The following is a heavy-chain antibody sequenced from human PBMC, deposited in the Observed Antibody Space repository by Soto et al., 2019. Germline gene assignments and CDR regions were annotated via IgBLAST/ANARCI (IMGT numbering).Heavy chain of an antibody. D-gene: IGHD3-22*01. J-gene: IGHJ6*02. CDR3: ATTFESSGYYNDYGIGI. Sequence: SETLSLTCAVSGAPINSISYYWGWVRQSPGKGLEWIGSIYYSGSTYYNPSLKSRVTISVDTSRNHFSLKLRSVTAADTAVYFCATTFESSGYYNDYGIGIWGQGAAVTVSS. CDR1: GAPINSISYY. V-gene: IGHV4-39*02. CDR2: IYYSGST.